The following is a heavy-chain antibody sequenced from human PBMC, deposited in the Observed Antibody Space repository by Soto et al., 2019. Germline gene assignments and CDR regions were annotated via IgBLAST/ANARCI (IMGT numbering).Heavy chain of an antibody. CDR3: VKSRGGNNFDFFD. CDR1: GFTFSSYA. D-gene: IGHD5-12*01. CDR2: VRGNGDPP. V-gene: IGHV3-64D*06. J-gene: IGHJ4*02. Sequence: AGGSLRLSCSASGFTFSSYAMHWVRQAPGKGLEYVSGVRGNGDPPFYADSVKGRFTISRGNSKNTLYLQMSSLSADDTAVYYCVKSRGGNNFDFFDWGQGALVTVSS.